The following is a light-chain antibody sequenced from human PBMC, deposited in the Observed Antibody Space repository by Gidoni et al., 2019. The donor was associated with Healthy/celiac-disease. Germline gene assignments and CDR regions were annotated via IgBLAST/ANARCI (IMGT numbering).Light chain of an antibody. CDR2: GAS. V-gene: IGKV3-15*01. Sequence: IVMTKSPATLSVSPGERATLSCRASQSVSSSFAWYHQKPGQAPRLLIYGASTSATGIPARFSGSGSGTEFTLTISSLQSEDFAVYYCQQYNNWPGTFGPGTKVDIK. CDR3: QQYNNWPGT. CDR1: QSVSSS. J-gene: IGKJ3*01.